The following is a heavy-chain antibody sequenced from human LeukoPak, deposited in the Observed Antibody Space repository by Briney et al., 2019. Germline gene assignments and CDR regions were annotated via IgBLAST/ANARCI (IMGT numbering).Heavy chain of an antibody. CDR1: GFTFSSYD. J-gene: IGHJ6*02. CDR2: IGTAGDT. CDR3: ARSRQAYCGGDCYYYYGMDV. V-gene: IGHV3-13*01. Sequence: GGSLRLSCAASGFTFSSYDMHWVRQATGKGLEWVSAIGTAGDTYYPGSVKGRFTISRENAKNSLYLQMNSLRAGDTAVYYCARSRQAYCGGDCYYYYGMDVWGQGTTVTVSS. D-gene: IGHD2-21*02.